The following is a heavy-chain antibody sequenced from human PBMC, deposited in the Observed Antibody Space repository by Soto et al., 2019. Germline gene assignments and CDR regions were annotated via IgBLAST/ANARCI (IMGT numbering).Heavy chain of an antibody. CDR2: IYDSGST. Sequence: QLQLQESGPGLVKPSETLSLTCTVSGGSIGSSDYYWGWIRQRPGKGLEWIVNIYDSGSTAYNPFPTNRVTISVDTSKNQVSLKVSSVYAAATAMYICVVGSPWVGFDDWGQGTMVTVSS. D-gene: IGHD3-10*01. J-gene: IGHJ4*02. CDR3: VVGSPWVGFDD. CDR1: GGSIGSSDYY. V-gene: IGHV4-39*01.